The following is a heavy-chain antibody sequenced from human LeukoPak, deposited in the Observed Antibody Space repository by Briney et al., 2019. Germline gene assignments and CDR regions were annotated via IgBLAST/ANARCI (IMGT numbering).Heavy chain of an antibody. J-gene: IGHJ4*02. CDR2: ISSSSSYI. CDR1: GFTFSSYS. Sequence: GGALRLSCAASGFTFSSYSMNWVRQAPGKRLEGVSSISSSSSYIHFADSLKGRFTISRDNAKKPLHLQMNSLRPDDTGCDYCSREAVGFDYWGQGTLVTVSS. V-gene: IGHV3-21*04. CDR3: SREAVGFDY. D-gene: IGHD6-19*01.